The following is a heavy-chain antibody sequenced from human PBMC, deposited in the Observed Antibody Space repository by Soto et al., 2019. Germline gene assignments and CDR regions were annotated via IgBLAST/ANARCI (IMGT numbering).Heavy chain of an antibody. D-gene: IGHD3-22*01. Sequence: GGCLRLSCAASGFTFSSYAMHWVRQAPGKGLEWVAIISYAGNNKYYANSVKGRFTISRDSSWNTLYLQLNTLIAKDTSVYYCARDRGYYDSSWYVNFDIEGPQAMVTVAS. CDR3: ARDRGYYDSSWYVNFDI. CDR1: GFTFSSYA. J-gene: IGHJ3*02. V-gene: IGHV3-30*03. CDR2: ISYAGNNK.